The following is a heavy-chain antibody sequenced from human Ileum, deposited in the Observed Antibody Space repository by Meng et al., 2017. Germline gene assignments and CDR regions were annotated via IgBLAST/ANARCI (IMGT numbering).Heavy chain of an antibody. CDR1: GFSFTCA. D-gene: IGHD5-12*01. J-gene: IGHJ2*01. CDR3: AKDKIYNDGIWDFDL. V-gene: IGHV3-23*01. Sequence: GGSLRLSCAASGFSFTCAMSWVRQAPGKGLEWVSGVTVGGSKYYADSVKGRFAISRDPSKNTLYLQLNSLRADDTAVYYCAKDKIYNDGIWDFDLWGRGTLVTVSS. CDR2: VTVGGSK.